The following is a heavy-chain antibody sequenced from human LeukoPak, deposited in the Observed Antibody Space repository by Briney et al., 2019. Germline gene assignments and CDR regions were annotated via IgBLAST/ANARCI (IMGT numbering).Heavy chain of an antibody. CDR3: ARGKYSSGWFDY. J-gene: IGHJ4*02. CDR2: IATSSTYI. V-gene: IGHV3-21*01. D-gene: IGHD6-19*01. Sequence: GGSLRLSCAASGFTFSSYSMSWVRQAPGKGLEWVSSIATSSTYISYADSVKGRFTISRDNAKNSLYLQMNSLRAEDTAVYYCARGKYSSGWFDYWGQGTLVTVSS. CDR1: GFTFSSYS.